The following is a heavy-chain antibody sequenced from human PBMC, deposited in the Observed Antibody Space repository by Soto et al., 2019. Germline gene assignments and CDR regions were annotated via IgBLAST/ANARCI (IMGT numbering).Heavy chain of an antibody. J-gene: IGHJ6*02. CDR1: VDSVSSNSDP. Sequence: SQTLSLTRAISVDSVSSNSDPWNWSRQSPSRGLDWLGRTYYRSKWYNNYAVSVKSRITINPDTPSHQFSLQLNSVTPEHTPVYYCASGHEALDVCAPGTTVTVSS. CDR2: TYYRSKWYN. CDR3: ASGHEALDV. V-gene: IGHV6-1*01.